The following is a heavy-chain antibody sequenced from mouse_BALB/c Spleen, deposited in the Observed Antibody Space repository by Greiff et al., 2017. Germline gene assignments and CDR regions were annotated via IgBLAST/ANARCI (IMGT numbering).Heavy chain of an antibody. CDR1: GYSFTSYW. CDR2: IDPSDSET. Sequence: QVQLKQSGPQLVRPGASVKISCKASGYSFTSYWMHWVKQRPGQGLEWIGMIDPSDSETRLNQKFKDKATLTVDKSSSTAYMQLSSPTSEDSAVYYCALITTVEYYFDYWGQGTTLTVSS. CDR3: ALITTVEYYFDY. D-gene: IGHD1-1*01. J-gene: IGHJ2*01. V-gene: IGHV1S126*01.